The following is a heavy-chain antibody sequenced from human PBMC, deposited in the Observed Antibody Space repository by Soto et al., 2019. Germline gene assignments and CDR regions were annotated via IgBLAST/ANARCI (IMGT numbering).Heavy chain of an antibody. CDR1: GYTFTSYD. V-gene: IGHV1-8*01. CDR2: MNPKSGNT. J-gene: IGHJ5*02. CDR3: ANTPSSGFGFDP. D-gene: IGHD5-12*01. Sequence: QVQLVQSGAEVKKPGASVKVSCKASGYTFTSYDINWVQQATGQGLEWMGWMNPKSGNTGYAQKFQGRVSMTRNTSISTAYMELSSLRSEDTAVYYCANTPSSGFGFDPWGQGTLVTVS.